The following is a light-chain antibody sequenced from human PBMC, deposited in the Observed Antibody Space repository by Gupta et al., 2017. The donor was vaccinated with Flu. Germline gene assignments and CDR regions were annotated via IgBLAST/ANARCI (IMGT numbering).Light chain of an antibody. Sequence: PSSLSASVGDRVTITCRASQSISSYLNWYQQEPGKAPKLLIYAASTVQSGVPSSISGSGAGTDFTLTISSLQPEDFATYYCQHSYDIPYTFGQGTKVEIK. CDR3: QHSYDIPYT. CDR1: QSISSY. CDR2: AAS. V-gene: IGKV1-39*01. J-gene: IGKJ2*01.